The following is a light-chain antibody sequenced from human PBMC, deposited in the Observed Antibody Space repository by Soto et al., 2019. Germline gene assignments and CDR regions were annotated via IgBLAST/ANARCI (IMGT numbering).Light chain of an antibody. J-gene: IGLJ2*01. CDR1: SSDFGGYNH. CDR2: AVS. V-gene: IGLV2-14*01. Sequence: QSTLTQPASVSGSPGQSITISCTGTSSDFGGYNHVSWYQHSPGKAPKLILFAVSDRPSCVSHRFSGSKSGNTASLTISGLQADDEADYYCCSYTSLSTVVFGGGTKLTVL. CDR3: CSYTSLSTVV.